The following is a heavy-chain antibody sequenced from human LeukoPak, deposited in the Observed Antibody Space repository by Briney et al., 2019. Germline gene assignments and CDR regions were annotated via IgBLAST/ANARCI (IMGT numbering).Heavy chain of an antibody. Sequence: PSQTLSLTCTVSGGSISSGSYYWGWIRQPPGKGLEWIGSIYYSGSTNYNPSLKSRVTISVDTSKNQFSLKLSSVTAADTAVYYCARDRGGSYFRLDYWGQGTLVTVSS. D-gene: IGHD1-26*01. V-gene: IGHV4-39*07. J-gene: IGHJ4*02. CDR1: GGSISSGSYY. CDR3: ARDRGGSYFRLDY. CDR2: IYYSGST.